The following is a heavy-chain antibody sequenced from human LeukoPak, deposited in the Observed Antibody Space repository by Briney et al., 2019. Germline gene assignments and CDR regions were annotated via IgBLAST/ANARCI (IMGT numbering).Heavy chain of an antibody. D-gene: IGHD1-26*01. Sequence: PGGSLRLSCAASGFTFDDYAMHWVRQAPGKGLEWVSGISWNSGSIGYADSVKGRFTISRDNAKNSLYLQMNSLRAEDMALYYCAKDRGSYQGGYFDYWGQGTLVTVSS. V-gene: IGHV3-9*03. CDR2: ISWNSGSI. J-gene: IGHJ4*02. CDR3: AKDRGSYQGGYFDY. CDR1: GFTFDDYA.